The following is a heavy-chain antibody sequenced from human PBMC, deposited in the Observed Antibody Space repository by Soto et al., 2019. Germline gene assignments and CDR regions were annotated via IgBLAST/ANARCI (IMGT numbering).Heavy chain of an antibody. V-gene: IGHV5-51*01. CDR1: GYTFTRYW. CDR2: IYPGDSDT. CDR3: ARHLTAGNILVRVNVNYYMDI. J-gene: IGHJ6*03. D-gene: IGHD1-1*01. Sequence: GESLKISCKGSGYTFTRYWIGWVRQMPGKGLEWMGIIYPGDSDTRYSPSFQGQVTISADKSINTAYLQWSSLKASDTAMYYCARHLTAGNILVRVNVNYYMDIWGKGTTVTVSS.